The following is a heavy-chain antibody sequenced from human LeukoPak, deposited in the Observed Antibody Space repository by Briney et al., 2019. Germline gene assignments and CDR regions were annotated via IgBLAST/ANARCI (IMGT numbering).Heavy chain of an antibody. J-gene: IGHJ4*02. CDR2: ISGSGGST. CDR1: GFTFSSYA. CDR3: AKDRGVGWLWEGIKDY. Sequence: PGGSLRLSCAASGFTFSSYAMSWVRQAPGKGLEWVSAISGSGGSTYYADSVKGRFTISRDNSKNTLYLQMNSLRAEDTAVYYCAKDRGVGWLWEGIKDYWGQGTLVTVSS. V-gene: IGHV3-23*01. D-gene: IGHD5-18*01.